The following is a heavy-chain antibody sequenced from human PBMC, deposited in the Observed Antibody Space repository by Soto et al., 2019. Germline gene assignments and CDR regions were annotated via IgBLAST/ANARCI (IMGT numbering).Heavy chain of an antibody. J-gene: IGHJ4*02. CDR2: IKQDGSEK. V-gene: IGHV3-7*03. D-gene: IGHD3-22*01. Sequence: GGSLRLSCAASGFTFSSYWMSWVRQAPGKGLEWVANIKQDGSEKYYVDSVKGRFTISRDNAKNSLYLQMDSLRAEDTAVYYCARGASGFRLVVVTNYFDYWGQGTLVTAPQ. CDR1: GFTFSSYW. CDR3: ARGASGFRLVVVTNYFDY.